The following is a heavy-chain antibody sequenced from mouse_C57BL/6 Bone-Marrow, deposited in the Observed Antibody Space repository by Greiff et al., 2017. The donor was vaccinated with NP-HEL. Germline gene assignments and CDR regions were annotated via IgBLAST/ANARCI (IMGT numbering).Heavy chain of an antibody. Sequence: EVKLMESGAELVKPGASVKLSCTASGFNITDYYMHWVTQRTEQGLEWIGRIDPEDGETKYAPTFQGRATITPDTSSNTAYLQLSSLTSEDTAVDYWARDWGGSSHWYCDFGGTGTTVTVSA. CDR2: IDPEDGET. CDR3: ARDWGGSSHWYCDF. CDR1: GFNITDYY. D-gene: IGHD1-1*01. J-gene: IGHJ1*03. V-gene: IGHV14-2*01.